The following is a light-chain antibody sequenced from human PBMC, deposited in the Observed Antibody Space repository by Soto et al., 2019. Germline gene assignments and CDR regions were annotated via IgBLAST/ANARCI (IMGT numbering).Light chain of an antibody. CDR1: QDITNY. CDR2: EAS. Sequence: DIQMTQSPSSLSASVRDGVTITCQASQDITNYLHWYQQKPGKAPKLLSYEASNLETVVPSRFSGSGSGTDFTFTISSLQPGDIATYYGQQYYKLPRIFGGGPKVEIK. J-gene: IGKJ4*01. V-gene: IGKV1-33*01. CDR3: QQYYKLPRI.